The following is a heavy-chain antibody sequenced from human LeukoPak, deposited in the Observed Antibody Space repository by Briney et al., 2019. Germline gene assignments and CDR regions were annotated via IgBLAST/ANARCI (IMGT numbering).Heavy chain of an antibody. CDR3: ANDGAYYDSSTDAFYI. CDR2: ISGSGGST. Sequence: GGSLRLSCAASGFTFSNYAMSWVRQAPGKGLEWVSAISGSGGSTYYADSVKGRFTLSRDNSKNTLYLQMNSLRAEDTAVYYCANDGAYYDSSTDAFYIWGQGKMVTVSS. V-gene: IGHV3-23*01. D-gene: IGHD3-22*01. CDR1: GFTFSNYA. J-gene: IGHJ3*02.